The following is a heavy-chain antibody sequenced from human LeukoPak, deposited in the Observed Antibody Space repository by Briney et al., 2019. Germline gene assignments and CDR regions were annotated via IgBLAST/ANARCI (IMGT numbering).Heavy chain of an antibody. Sequence: GGSLRLSCAASGFTFSDYYMSWIRQAPGKGLEWVSYISSSGSTIYYADSVKGRFTISRDDAKNSLYLQMNSLRAEDTAVYYCARADALPIFGGSLSFLDYWGQGTLVTVSS. D-gene: IGHD3-10*01. J-gene: IGHJ4*02. CDR1: GFTFSDYY. V-gene: IGHV3-11*01. CDR3: ARADALPIFGGSLSFLDY. CDR2: ISSSGSTI.